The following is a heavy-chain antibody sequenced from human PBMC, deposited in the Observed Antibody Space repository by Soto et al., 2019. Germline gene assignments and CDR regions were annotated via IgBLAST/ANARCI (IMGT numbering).Heavy chain of an antibody. Sequence: KPSETLSLTCTVSGGSVSSGSYYWSWIRQPPGKGLEWIGYIYYSGSTNYNPSLKSRVTISVDTSKNQFSLKLSSVTAADTAVYYCARGYYDILTGYYNHFDYWGQGTLVTVSS. CDR2: IYYSGST. J-gene: IGHJ4*02. CDR1: GGSVSSGSYY. D-gene: IGHD3-9*01. CDR3: ARGYYDILTGYYNHFDY. V-gene: IGHV4-61*01.